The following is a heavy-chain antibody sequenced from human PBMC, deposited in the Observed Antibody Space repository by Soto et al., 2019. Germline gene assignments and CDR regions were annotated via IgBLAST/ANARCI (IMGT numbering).Heavy chain of an antibody. CDR1: GGSISSSSYY. CDR2: IYYSGST. J-gene: IGHJ5*02. V-gene: IGHV4-39*01. CDR3: ARLRGGYCSGGSCYSVNWFDP. Sequence: TLSLTCSVSGGSISSSSYYWGWIRQPPGKGLEWIGSIYYSGSTYYNPSLKSRVTISVDTSKNQFSLKLSSVTAADTAVYYCARLRGGYCSGGSCYSVNWFDPWGQGTLVTVSS. D-gene: IGHD2-15*01.